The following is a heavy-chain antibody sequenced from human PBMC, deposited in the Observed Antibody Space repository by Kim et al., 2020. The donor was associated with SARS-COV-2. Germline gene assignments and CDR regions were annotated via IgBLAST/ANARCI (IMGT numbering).Heavy chain of an antibody. D-gene: IGHD4-17*01. V-gene: IGHV1-69*13. CDR2: IIPIFGTA. Sequence: SVKVSCKASGGTFSSYAISWVRQAPGQGLEWMGGIIPIFGTANYAQRFQGRVTITADESTSTAYMELSSLRSEDTAVYYCARKMTTVVTPRYYGMDVWGQGTTVTVSS. J-gene: IGHJ6*02. CDR3: ARKMTTVVTPRYYGMDV. CDR1: GGTFSSYA.